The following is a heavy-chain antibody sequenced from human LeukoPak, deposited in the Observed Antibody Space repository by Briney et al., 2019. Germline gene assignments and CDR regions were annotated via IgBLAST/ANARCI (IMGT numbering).Heavy chain of an antibody. CDR3: ARVSRFYYDCSGDFDY. J-gene: IGHJ4*02. D-gene: IGHD3-22*01. CDR1: GYTFSDYY. V-gene: IGHV1-2*02. Sequence: ASVKVSCKTSGYTFSDYYTHWVRQAPGQGLEWMGWITPNSGATKYAQKFRGRVSMTRDTSINTAYMELSRLRSDDTAIYYCARVSRFYYDCSGDFDYWGQGTLVTVSS. CDR2: ITPNSGAT.